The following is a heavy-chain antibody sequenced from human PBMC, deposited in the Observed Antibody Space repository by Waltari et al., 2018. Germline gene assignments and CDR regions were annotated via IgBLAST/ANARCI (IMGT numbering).Heavy chain of an antibody. CDR2: ISGSGGRT. CDR1: GFTFSSYA. CDR3: AKESGLDYGDFRRDAFDI. D-gene: IGHD4-17*01. Sequence: EVQLLESGGGLVQPGGSLRLSCAASGFTFSSYAMSWVRQAPGKGLAWVSAISGSGGRTYYADSVKGRFTISRDNSKNTLYLQMNSLRAEDTAVYYCAKESGLDYGDFRRDAFDIWGQGTVVTVSS. J-gene: IGHJ3*02. V-gene: IGHV3-23*01.